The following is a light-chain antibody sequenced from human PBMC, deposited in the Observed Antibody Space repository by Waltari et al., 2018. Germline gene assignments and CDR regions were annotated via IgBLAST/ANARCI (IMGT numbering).Light chain of an antibody. Sequence: DIQMTQSPSSLSASVGDRVTITCRASQSISSYLNWYQQKPGKAPKLLIYAASSLQSGVPSRFSGSRSGTDFTLTISSLQPEEFATYYCQQSYSTPLPVGPGTKVDIK. CDR3: QQSYSTPLP. V-gene: IGKV1-39*01. CDR1: QSISSY. J-gene: IGKJ3*01. CDR2: AAS.